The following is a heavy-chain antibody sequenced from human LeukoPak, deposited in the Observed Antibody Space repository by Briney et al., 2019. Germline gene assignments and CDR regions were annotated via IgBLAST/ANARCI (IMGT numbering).Heavy chain of an antibody. CDR1: GGSFSGYY. Sequence: PSETLSLTCAVYGGSFSGYYWSWIRQPPGKGLEWIGEIIHSGSTNYNPSLKSRVTISVDTSKNQFSLKLSSVTAADTAVYYCARDTLVAGGTLGMDVWGQGTTVTVSS. V-gene: IGHV4-34*12. CDR3: ARDTLVAGGTLGMDV. J-gene: IGHJ6*02. D-gene: IGHD2-21*01. CDR2: IIHSGST.